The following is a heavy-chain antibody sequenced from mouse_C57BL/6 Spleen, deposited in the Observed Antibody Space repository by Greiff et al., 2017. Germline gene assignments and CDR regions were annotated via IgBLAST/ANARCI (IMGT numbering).Heavy chain of an antibody. V-gene: IGHV1-82*01. Sequence: QVQLQQPGPELVKPGASVKFSCKASGYAFSSSWLNWVKQRTGKGLEWIGRIYPGDGDTNYNGKFKGKATLTVDKSSSTAYMQLSNLRSEYSAVYFCARDTTVGYFDGWGTGTTVTVSS. CDR3: ARDTTVGYFDG. D-gene: IGHD1-1*01. CDR1: GYAFSSSW. J-gene: IGHJ1*03. CDR2: IYPGDGDT.